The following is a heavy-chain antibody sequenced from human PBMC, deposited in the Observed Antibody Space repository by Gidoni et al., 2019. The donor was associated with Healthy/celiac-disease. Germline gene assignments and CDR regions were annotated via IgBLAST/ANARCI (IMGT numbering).Heavy chain of an antibody. CDR2: INHSGST. V-gene: IGHV4-34*01. CDR1: GGSFSGYY. J-gene: IGHJ6*02. CDR3: ARPYWFSEQQPPPGSEGMDV. D-gene: IGHD6-13*01. Sequence: QVQLQQWGAGLLKPSATLSLTCAVYGGSFSGYYWSWTRQPPGKGLEWFGEINHSGSTNYNPSLKSRITISVDTSKNQFSLKLSSVTAADTAVYYCARPYWFSEQQPPPGSEGMDVWGQGATVTVSS.